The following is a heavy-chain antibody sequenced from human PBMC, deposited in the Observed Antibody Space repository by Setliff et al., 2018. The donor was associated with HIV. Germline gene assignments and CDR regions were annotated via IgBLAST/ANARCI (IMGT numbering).Heavy chain of an antibody. Sequence: QPGGSLRLSCAASRFTFNDYWMLWVRQAPGKGLEWVANIDQNGSEKNYVDCVKGRFTISRDNAKNSLFLQLNSLRAEDAAVYYCARDGYYGDFLFYYYYIDVWGKGTTVTVSS. CDR2: IDQNGSEK. J-gene: IGHJ6*03. CDR1: RFTFNDYW. CDR3: ARDGYYGDFLFYYYYIDV. D-gene: IGHD4-17*01. V-gene: IGHV3-7*01.